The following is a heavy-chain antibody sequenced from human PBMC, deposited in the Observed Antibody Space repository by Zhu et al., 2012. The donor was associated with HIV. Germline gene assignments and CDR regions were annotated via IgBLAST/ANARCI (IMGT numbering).Heavy chain of an antibody. CDR2: IYYSGST. J-gene: IGHJ6*02. CDR3: ARVYGSGPEVGYGMDV. V-gene: IGHV4-59*11. Sequence: QVQLQESGPGLVKPSETLSLTCTVSGGSISSHYWSWIRQPPGKGLEWIGYIYYSGSTNYNPSLKSRVTISIDTSKNQFSLKLSSVTAADTAVYYCARVYGSGPEVGYGMDVWGQGTTVTVSS. CDR1: GGSISSHY. D-gene: IGHD3-10*01.